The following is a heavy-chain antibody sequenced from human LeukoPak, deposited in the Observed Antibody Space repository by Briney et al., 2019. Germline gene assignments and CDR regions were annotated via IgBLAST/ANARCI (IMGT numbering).Heavy chain of an antibody. J-gene: IGHJ4*02. CDR2: ISYEGSTK. CDR3: AKDFSVYYYDSRVLDY. Sequence: GGSLRLSCAASGFTFSSYAMHWVRQAPGKGLEWVASISYEGSTKYCTDSVKGRFTISRDNSKNTLYLQMNSLRAEDTAVYYCAKDFSVYYYDSRVLDYWGQGTLVTVSS. D-gene: IGHD3-22*01. CDR1: GFTFSSYA. V-gene: IGHV3-30*04.